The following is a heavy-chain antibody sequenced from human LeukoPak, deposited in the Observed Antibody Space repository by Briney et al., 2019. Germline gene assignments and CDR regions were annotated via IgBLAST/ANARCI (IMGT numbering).Heavy chain of an antibody. D-gene: IGHD3-22*01. CDR2: IYSGGST. J-gene: IGHJ4*02. CDR1: GFTVSSNY. CDR3: ASATPNYDSSGYLDY. V-gene: IGHV3-66*01. Sequence: GSLRLSCAASGFTVSSNYMSWVRPAPGKGLEWVSVIYSGGSTYYADSVKGRFTISRDNSKNTLYLQMNSLRAEDTAVYYCASATPNYDSSGYLDYWGQGTLVTVSS.